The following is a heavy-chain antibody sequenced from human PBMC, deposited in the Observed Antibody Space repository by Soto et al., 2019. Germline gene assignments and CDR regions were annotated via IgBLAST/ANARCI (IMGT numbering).Heavy chain of an antibody. J-gene: IGHJ4*02. CDR3: ARESSSRGPPFDF. Sequence: PSETLSLTCTVSGGSISDYYWSWLRQSPGKGLEWIGYIYSNGNTKYNPSLQTRLTISVNTSTNQFSLNLTSVTTADTAVYYCARESSSRGPPFDFWGQGTLVTVSS. D-gene: IGHD6-6*01. CDR1: GGSISDYY. V-gene: IGHV4-59*01. CDR2: IYSNGNT.